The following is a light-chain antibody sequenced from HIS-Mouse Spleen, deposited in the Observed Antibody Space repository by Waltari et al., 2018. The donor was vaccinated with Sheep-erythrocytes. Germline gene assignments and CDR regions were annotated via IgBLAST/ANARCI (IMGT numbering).Light chain of an antibody. CDR2: DVS. V-gene: IGLV2-11*01. Sequence: QSALTQPRSVSGSPGQSVTISCTGTSSDVGGYNYVSWYQQHPGKAPKLMVYDVSKRPSGCHVLFSGTKSGDAASMAISGVQAEDEADYYCCSYAGSYNHVCETGTKVTVL. CDR1: SSDVGGYNY. CDR3: CSYAGSYNHV. J-gene: IGLJ1*01.